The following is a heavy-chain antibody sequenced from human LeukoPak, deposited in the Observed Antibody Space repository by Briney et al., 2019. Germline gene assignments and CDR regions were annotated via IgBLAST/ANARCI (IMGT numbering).Heavy chain of an antibody. Sequence: ASLKVSCKASGYTFTSYAIHWVRQAPGQRLEWMGWINAGNGNTKYSQKFQGRVTITRDTSASTAYMELSSLRSEDTAVYYCARSRGSYPLDHWGQGTLVTVSS. J-gene: IGHJ4*02. CDR1: GYTFTSYA. V-gene: IGHV1-3*01. CDR3: ARSRGSYPLDH. CDR2: INAGNGNT. D-gene: IGHD1-26*01.